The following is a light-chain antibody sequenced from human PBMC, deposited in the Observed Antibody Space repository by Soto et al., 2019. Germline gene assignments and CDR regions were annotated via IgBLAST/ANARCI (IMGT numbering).Light chain of an antibody. CDR1: QSLLHSNGYNY. V-gene: IGKV2-28*01. CDR3: MQALQAPMT. J-gene: IGKJ1*01. Sequence: DIVVTQSPLSLPVTPGEPASISCRSSQSLLHSNGYNYLDWYLQKPGQSPQLLIYLGSNRASGVPDRFSGSGSGPDFTLKISRVEAEDVGFYYCMQALQAPMTFGQGTKVDIK. CDR2: LGS.